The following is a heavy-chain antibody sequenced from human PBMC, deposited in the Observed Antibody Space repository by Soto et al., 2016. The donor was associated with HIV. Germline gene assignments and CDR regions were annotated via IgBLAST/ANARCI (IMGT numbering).Heavy chain of an antibody. Sequence: EVQLMESGGGLVQPGGSLRLSCAASGFTFSSYAIHWVRQAPGKGLEYVSGISSNGGGTYYANSVKGRLTISRDNSKNTLYLQMVSLRAEDMAVYYCARGEKDGVEWLPFARRPTDFDYWGQGTLVTVSS. CDR1: GFTFSSYA. D-gene: IGHD3-3*01. V-gene: IGHV3-64*01. J-gene: IGHJ4*02. CDR2: ISSNGGGT. CDR3: ARGEKDGVEWLPFARRPTDFDY.